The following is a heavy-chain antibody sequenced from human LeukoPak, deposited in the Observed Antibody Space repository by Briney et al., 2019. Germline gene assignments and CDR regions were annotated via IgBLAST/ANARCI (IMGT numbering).Heavy chain of an antibody. J-gene: IGHJ6*03. CDR2: ICHSGST. CDR1: GYSISSGYY. Sequence: PSETLSLTCAVSGYSISSGYYWGWIRQPPGKGLEWIGSICHSGSTYYNPSLKSRVAISVDTSKNQFSLKLSSVTAADTAVYYCARRDYMDVWGKGTTVTVSS. CDR3: ARRDYMDV. V-gene: IGHV4-38-2*01.